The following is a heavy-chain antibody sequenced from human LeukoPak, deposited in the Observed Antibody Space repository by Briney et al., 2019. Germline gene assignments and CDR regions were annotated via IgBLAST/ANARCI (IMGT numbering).Heavy chain of an antibody. D-gene: IGHD1-26*01. CDR2: IWYDGSSK. J-gene: IGHJ4*02. CDR1: GFTFSNYG. CDR3: ARILRYSGSYYAPPDY. V-gene: IGHV3-33*01. Sequence: GGSLRLSCAASGFTFSNYGMHWVRQAPGKGLEWVAVIWYDGSSKYYADSVTGRFTISRDNSKNTLYLQMMSLRAEDTAVYYCARILRYSGSYYAPPDYWGQGTLVTVSS.